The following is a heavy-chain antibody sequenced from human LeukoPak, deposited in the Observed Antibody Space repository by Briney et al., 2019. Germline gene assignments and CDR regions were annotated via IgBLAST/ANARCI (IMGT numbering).Heavy chain of an antibody. Sequence: GGSLRLSCAASGFTLSSYSMNWVRQAPGKGLEWVSYISSSSSTIYYADSVKGRFTISRDNAKNSLYLQMNSLRDEDTAVYYCASFYGSGSSDAFDIWGQGQWSPSLQ. V-gene: IGHV3-48*02. CDR2: ISSSSSTI. D-gene: IGHD3-10*01. J-gene: IGHJ3*02. CDR1: GFTLSSYS. CDR3: ASFYGSGSSDAFDI.